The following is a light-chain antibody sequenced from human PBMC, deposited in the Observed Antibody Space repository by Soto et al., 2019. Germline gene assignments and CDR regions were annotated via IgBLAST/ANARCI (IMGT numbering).Light chain of an antibody. CDR1: RSVNNN. V-gene: IGKV3-15*01. J-gene: IGKJ5*01. Sequence: EVVMTQSPATLSVSPGERAILSCRASRSVNNNYLAWYQQKPGQAPRLLIYGVSTRATDTPARFSGSGSGTDFPFMISRLHYEVFEFFYVRKNETCPITCAKGTRGDIK. CDR2: GVS. CDR3: RKNETCPIT.